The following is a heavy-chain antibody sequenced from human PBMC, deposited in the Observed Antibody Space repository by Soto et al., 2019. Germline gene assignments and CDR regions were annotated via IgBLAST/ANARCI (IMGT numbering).Heavy chain of an antibody. D-gene: IGHD1-26*01. CDR3: ARISGSYYRY. J-gene: IGHJ4*02. CDR1: GGSISSSSYY. CDR2: IYYSGST. Sequence: PSETLSLTCTVSGGSISSSSYYWGWIRQPPGKGLEWIGSIYYSGSTYYNPSLKSRVTISVDTSKNQFSLKLSSVTAADTAVYYCARISGSYYRYWGQGTLVTVSS. V-gene: IGHV4-39*01.